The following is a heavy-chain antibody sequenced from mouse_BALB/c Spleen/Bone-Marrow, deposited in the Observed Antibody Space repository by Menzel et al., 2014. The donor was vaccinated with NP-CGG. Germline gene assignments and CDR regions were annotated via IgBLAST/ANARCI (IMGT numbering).Heavy chain of an antibody. CDR3: ARLGYYGVMVY. D-gene: IGHD1-1*01. CDR1: GFDFSRFW. CDR2: INPDSTTI. Sequence: EVKLVESGGGLVQPGGPLKLSCAASGFDFSRFWMSWDRQAPGKGLEWIGEINPDSTTINYTPSLKNKFIISRDNAKNTLYLQMSKVRSEDTALYYCARLGYYGVMVYWGQGTSVTVSS. J-gene: IGHJ4*01. V-gene: IGHV4-1*02.